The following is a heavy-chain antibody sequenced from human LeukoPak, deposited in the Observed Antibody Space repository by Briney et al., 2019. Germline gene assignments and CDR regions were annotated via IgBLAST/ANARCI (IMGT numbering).Heavy chain of an antibody. D-gene: IGHD6-13*01. Sequence: PGGSLRLSCAASGFTFGNYVIHWVRQAPGKGLESVSGISSNGGSTYYANSVKGRFTISRDNSKNTLYLQMGSLRAEDMAVYYCARGGPYSSSWRYFDFWGRGTLVTVSS. CDR1: GFTFGNYV. J-gene: IGHJ2*01. V-gene: IGHV3-64*01. CDR3: ARGGPYSSSWRYFDF. CDR2: ISSNGGST.